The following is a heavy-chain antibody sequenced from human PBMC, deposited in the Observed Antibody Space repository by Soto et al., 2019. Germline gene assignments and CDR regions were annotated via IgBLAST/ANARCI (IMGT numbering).Heavy chain of an antibody. CDR3: ASQIVGATSFDY. V-gene: IGHV4-31*03. D-gene: IGHD1-26*01. Sequence: SETLSLTCTVSGGSISSGGYYWSWIRQHPGKGLEWIGYIYYSGSTYYNPSLKSRVTISVDTSKDQFSLKLSSVTAADTAVYYCASQIVGATSFDYWGQGALVTVSS. CDR2: IYYSGST. J-gene: IGHJ4*02. CDR1: GGSISSGGYY.